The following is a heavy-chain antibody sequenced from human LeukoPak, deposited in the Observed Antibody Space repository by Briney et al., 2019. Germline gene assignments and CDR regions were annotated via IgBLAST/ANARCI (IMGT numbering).Heavy chain of an antibody. CDR1: GFTFSNYA. CDR2: ISYDGSNK. J-gene: IGHJ5*02. Sequence: GGSLRLSCAASGFTFSNYAIHWVRQAPGKGLEWVAVISYDGSNKYYADSVRGRLTISRDNSKNTLYLQMNSLRAEDTAVYYCAREIVVVVAATLNWFDPWGQGTLVTVSS. D-gene: IGHD2-15*01. V-gene: IGHV3-30-3*01. CDR3: AREIVVVVAATLNWFDP.